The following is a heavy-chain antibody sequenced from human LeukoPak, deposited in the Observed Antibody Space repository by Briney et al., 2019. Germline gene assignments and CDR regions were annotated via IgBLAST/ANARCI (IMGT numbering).Heavy chain of an antibody. CDR3: AKVLRPWSSVAGQGYYYGMDV. J-gene: IGHJ6*02. V-gene: IGHV3-30*18. Sequence: QPGRSLRLSCAASGFTFSSYGMHWVRQAPGKGLEWVAVISYDGSNKYYADSVKGRFTISRDNSKNTLYLQMNSLRAEDTAVYYCAKVLRPWSSVAGQGYYYGMDVWGQGTTVTVSS. CDR1: GFTFSSYG. D-gene: IGHD6-19*01. CDR2: ISYDGSNK.